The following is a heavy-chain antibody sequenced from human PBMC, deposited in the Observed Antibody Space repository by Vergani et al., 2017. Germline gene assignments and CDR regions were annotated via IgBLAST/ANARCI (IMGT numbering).Heavy chain of an antibody. Sequence: EVQLVESGGGLVKPGGSLRLSCAASGFTFSSYSMNWVRQAPGKGLEWVSSISSSSSYIYYADSVKGRFTISRDNAKNSLYLQMNSLRAEDTAVYYCARVVPAARREYYYYGMDVWGQGTTVTVSS. D-gene: IGHD2-2*01. V-gene: IGHV3-21*01. CDR1: GFTFSSYS. J-gene: IGHJ6*02. CDR3: ARVVPAARREYYYYGMDV. CDR2: ISSSSSYI.